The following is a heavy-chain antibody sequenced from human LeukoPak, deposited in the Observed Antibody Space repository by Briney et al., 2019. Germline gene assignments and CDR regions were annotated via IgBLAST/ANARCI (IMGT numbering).Heavy chain of an antibody. CDR3: ARLKYSSGWYSQYYFDY. V-gene: IGHV1-2*02. D-gene: IGHD6-19*01. CDR2: INPNSGGT. Sequence: ASVTVSCKASGYTFTGYYMHWVRQAPGQGLEWMGWINPNSGGTNYAQKFQGRVTITADESTSTAYMELSSLRSEDTAVYYCARLKYSSGWYSQYYFDYWGQGTLVTVSS. J-gene: IGHJ4*02. CDR1: GYTFTGYY.